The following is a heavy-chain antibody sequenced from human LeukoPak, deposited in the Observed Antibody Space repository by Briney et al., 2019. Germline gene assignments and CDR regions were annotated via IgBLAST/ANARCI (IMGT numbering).Heavy chain of an antibody. D-gene: IGHD3-22*01. CDR3: ARADYYDSSGYTFDY. J-gene: IGHJ4*02. Sequence: SETLSLTCTVSGGSISSGGYYWSWIRQHPGKGLEWIGYIYYSGSTYYNPSLKSRVTISIDTSKNQFSLKLSSVTAADTAVYYCARADYYDSSGYTFDYWGQGTLVTVSS. V-gene: IGHV4-31*03. CDR1: GGSISSGGYY. CDR2: IYYSGST.